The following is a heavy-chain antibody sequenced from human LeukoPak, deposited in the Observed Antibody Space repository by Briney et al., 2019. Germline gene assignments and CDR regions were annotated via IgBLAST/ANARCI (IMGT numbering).Heavy chain of an antibody. CDR3: SEGYFEPLDH. D-gene: IGHD2/OR15-2a*01. V-gene: IGHV4-59*02. Sequence: SETLSLTCVVSGASVSISHWNWIRQLPGKGLEWIGCLSYTGKTDYNPSLASRVTISLGTSENQVSLKLRSVTAADTAVYYCSEGYFEPLDHWGQGTLVTVSS. CDR2: LSYTGKT. J-gene: IGHJ4*02. CDR1: GASVSISH.